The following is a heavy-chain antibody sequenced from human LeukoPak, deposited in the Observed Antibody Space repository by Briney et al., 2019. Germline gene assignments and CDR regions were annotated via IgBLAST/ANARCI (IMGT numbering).Heavy chain of an antibody. V-gene: IGHV1-2*02. J-gene: IGHJ4*02. D-gene: IGHD6-19*01. CDR3: ARAIAVAAHLDS. CDR1: GHTFTGDY. Sequence: ASVKVSCKASGHTFTGDYMHWVRQAPGQGLEFMGWINPKRGATNYAQKFQGRVTMTRDTSISTVYMELSGLRYDDTAVYYCARAIAVAAHLDSWGQGTLVTVSS. CDR2: INPKRGAT.